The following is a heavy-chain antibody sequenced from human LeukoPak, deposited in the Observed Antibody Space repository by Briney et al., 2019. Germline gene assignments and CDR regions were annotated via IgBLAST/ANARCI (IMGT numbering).Heavy chain of an antibody. CDR3: ARIFGVVQQTYYYYYMDV. CDR2: IYYSGST. J-gene: IGHJ6*03. D-gene: IGHD3-3*01. V-gene: IGHV4-39*07. Sequence: PSETLSLTCTVSGGSISSSSYYWGWIRQPPGKGLGWIGSIYYSGSTYYNPSLKSRVTIPVDTSKNQFSLKLSSVTAADTAVYYCARIFGVVQQTYYYYYMDVWGKGTTVTVSS. CDR1: GGSISSSSYY.